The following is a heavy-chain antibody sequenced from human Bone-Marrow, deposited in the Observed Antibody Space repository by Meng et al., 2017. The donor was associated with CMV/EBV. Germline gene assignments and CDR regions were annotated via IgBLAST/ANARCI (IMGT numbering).Heavy chain of an antibody. D-gene: IGHD4-17*01. CDR2: INPNIGVT. J-gene: IGHJ4*02. CDR1: GYTFTEYY. Sequence: SGYTFTEYYRHWVRQAPGQGLEWMGWINPNIGVTNFAQQFQGRVTMTRDTSITTAYMELSRLMSADTAVYYCARGRSTTVTSPPLDFWGLGTLVTVSS. CDR3: ARGRSTTVTSPPLDF. V-gene: IGHV1-2*02.